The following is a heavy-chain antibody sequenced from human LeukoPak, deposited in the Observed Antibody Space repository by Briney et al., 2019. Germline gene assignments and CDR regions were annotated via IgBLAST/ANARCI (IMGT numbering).Heavy chain of an antibody. CDR2: ISGDGGST. Sequence: GGSLRLSCAASGFTFDDYAMHWVRQAPGKGLEWVSLISGDGGSTYYADSVKGRFTISRDNSKNSLYLQMNSLRTEDTALYYCXXXXLPXSSGWYGYWGQGTLVXVSS. D-gene: IGHD6-19*01. J-gene: IGHJ4*02. CDR1: GFTFDDYA. V-gene: IGHV3-43*02. CDR3: XXXXLPXSSGWYGY.